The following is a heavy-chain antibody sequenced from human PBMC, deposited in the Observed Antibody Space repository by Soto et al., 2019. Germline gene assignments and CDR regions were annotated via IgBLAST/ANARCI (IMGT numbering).Heavy chain of an antibody. V-gene: IGHV4-34*01. CDR3: ARDKITGLFDY. CDR2: INHSRST. Sequence: QVQLQQWGAGLLKPSETLCLTCAVYGGSFSGYYWTWIRQPPGTGLEWIGEINHSRSTNCNPSLKSRVTISVDTSKNQFSLKLTSVTAADTAVYYCARDKITGLFDYWGQGTLVTVSS. D-gene: IGHD2-8*02. CDR1: GGSFSGYY. J-gene: IGHJ4*02.